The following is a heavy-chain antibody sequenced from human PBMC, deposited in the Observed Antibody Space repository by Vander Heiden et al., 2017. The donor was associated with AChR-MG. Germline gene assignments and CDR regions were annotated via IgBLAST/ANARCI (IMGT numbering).Heavy chain of an antibody. CDR1: GGSISSGAYY. Sequence: QVQLQESGPGLVTPPQTLSLTCTVSGGSISSGAYYWSWIRQHPGKGLEWIGYIYYSGSPYYNPSLKSRVTISPDTSKNQFSQELSSVTAADTAVYFCARSARARRAFDFWGQGTVVTVSS. V-gene: IGHV4-31*03. CDR3: ARSARARRAFDF. J-gene: IGHJ3*01. CDR2: IYYSGSP.